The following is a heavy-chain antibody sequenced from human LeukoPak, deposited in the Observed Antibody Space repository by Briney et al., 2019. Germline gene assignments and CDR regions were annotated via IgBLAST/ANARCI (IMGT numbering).Heavy chain of an antibody. CDR1: GYTFTSYD. V-gene: IGHV1-8*01. CDR3: ARGGYSSTHYYYYYCMDV. CDR2: MNPNSGNT. D-gene: IGHD6-13*01. J-gene: IGHJ6*03. Sequence: VASVKVSCKASGYTFTSYDINWVRQATGQGLEWMGWMNPNSGNTGYAQKFQGRVTMTRNTSISTAYMELSSLRSEDTAVYYCARGGYSSTHYYYYYCMDVWGKGTTVTVSS.